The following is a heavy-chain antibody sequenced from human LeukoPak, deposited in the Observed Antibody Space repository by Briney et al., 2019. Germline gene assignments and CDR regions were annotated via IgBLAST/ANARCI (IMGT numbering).Heavy chain of an antibody. D-gene: IGHD4-17*01. CDR2: IYYSGST. CDR3: ARELTTVTTRWFDP. CDR1: GGSISSYY. V-gene: IGHV4-59*01. Sequence: PSETLSLTCTVSGGSISSYYWSWIRQPPGKGLEWIGYIYYSGSTNYNPSLKSRVTISVDTSKNQFSLKLSSVTAADTAVYYCARELTTVTTRWFDPWGQGTLVTVSS. J-gene: IGHJ5*02.